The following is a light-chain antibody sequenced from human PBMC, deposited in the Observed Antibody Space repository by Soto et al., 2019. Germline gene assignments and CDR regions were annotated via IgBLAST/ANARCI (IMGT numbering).Light chain of an antibody. CDR3: SSYAGSNSYV. J-gene: IGLJ1*01. CDR2: EVS. V-gene: IGLV2-8*01. Sequence: QSALTQPPSASGSPGQSVTISCTGTSSDVGDYKYVSWYQQHPGEAPKLMIYEVSKRPSGVPDRFSGSKSGNTASLTVSGLQAEDEADYYCSSYAGSNSYVFGTGTQLTVL. CDR1: SSDVGDYKY.